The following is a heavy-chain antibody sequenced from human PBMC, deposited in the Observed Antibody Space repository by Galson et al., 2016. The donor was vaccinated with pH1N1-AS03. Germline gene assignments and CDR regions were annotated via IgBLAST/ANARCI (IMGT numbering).Heavy chain of an antibody. Sequence: ETLSLTCTVSGGSINTYYWSWIRQPPGKGLEWIGYVHYSGSTYYNPSLKSRVTISVDTSKKEFSLKLTSMTAADTAVYYCARGLYASGTSLNYWGPGNLVTVSS. CDR1: GGSINTYY. J-gene: IGHJ4*02. CDR2: VHYSGST. D-gene: IGHD3-10*01. V-gene: IGHV4-59*01. CDR3: ARGLYASGTSLNY.